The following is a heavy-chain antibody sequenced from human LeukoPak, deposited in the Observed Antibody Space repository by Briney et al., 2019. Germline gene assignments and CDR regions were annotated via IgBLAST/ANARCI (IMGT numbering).Heavy chain of an antibody. V-gene: IGHV3-23*01. D-gene: IGHD2-21*01. CDR3: ARGTSILSFDY. CDR2: LSDSGGNT. Sequence: GGALRLSCTASGFTFSSYAMSWVRQAPGKGLEWVSALSDSGGNTYYADSVKGRFAISRDSSKNTLYLQMNSLRAEDTAVYYCARGTSILSFDYWGQGTLVTVSS. CDR1: GFTFSSYA. J-gene: IGHJ4*02.